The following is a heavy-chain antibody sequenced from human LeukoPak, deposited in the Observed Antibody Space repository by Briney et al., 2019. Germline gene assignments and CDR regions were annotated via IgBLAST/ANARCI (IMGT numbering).Heavy chain of an antibody. D-gene: IGHD3-3*02. CDR2: ISSSSDAI. CDR1: GFPFSGYS. V-gene: IGHV3-48*04. J-gene: IGHJ4*02. CDR3: ARTLDLY. Sequence: GGSLRLSCAASGFPFSGYSMNWVRQAPGKGLEWVSYISSSSDAIYYADSVKGRFTISRDNTKNTVYLQMNSLRAEDTAVYYCARTLDLYWGQGTLVTVSS.